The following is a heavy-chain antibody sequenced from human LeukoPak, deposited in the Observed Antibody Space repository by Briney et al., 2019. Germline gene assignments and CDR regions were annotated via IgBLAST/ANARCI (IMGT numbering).Heavy chain of an antibody. CDR1: GDTFTSYD. Sequence: ASVKVSCKASGDTFTSYDINWVRQATGQGLEWMGWMNPNSGNTCYAQKFQGRVTVTRNTSISTAYMELSSVRSEDTAVYYCARATGGIMVSLLRNYYFDYWGQGTLVTVSS. CDR3: ARATGGIMVSLLRNYYFDY. D-gene: IGHD2-8*01. J-gene: IGHJ4*02. V-gene: IGHV1-8*01. CDR2: MNPNSGNT.